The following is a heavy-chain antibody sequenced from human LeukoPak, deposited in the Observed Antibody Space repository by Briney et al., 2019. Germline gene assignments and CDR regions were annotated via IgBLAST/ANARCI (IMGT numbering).Heavy chain of an antibody. CDR3: ARLRTYGDYALNY. V-gene: IGHV5-51*01. J-gene: IGHJ4*02. D-gene: IGHD4-17*01. Sequence: GESLKISCRGSGYSFNSFWIGWVRQMPGKGLEWMGIIYPGDSDTRYSPSFQGQVAISADKSISTAYLQWSSLKASDSAMYYCARLRTYGDYALNYWGQGTLVTVSS. CDR2: IYPGDSDT. CDR1: GYSFNSFW.